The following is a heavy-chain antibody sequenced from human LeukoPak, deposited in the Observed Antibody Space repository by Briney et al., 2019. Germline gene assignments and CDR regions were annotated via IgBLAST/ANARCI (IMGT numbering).Heavy chain of an antibody. D-gene: IGHD5-12*01. CDR3: ARAARTNQWLVDY. CDR1: GGSISSSSYY. CDR2: IYSGGST. V-gene: IGHV3-66*01. Sequence: ETLSLTCTVSGGSISSSSYYWGWIRQPPGKGLEWVSVIYSGGSTYYADSVKGRFTISRDNSKNTLYLQMNSLRAEDTAVYYCARAARTNQWLVDYWGQGTLVTVSS. J-gene: IGHJ4*02.